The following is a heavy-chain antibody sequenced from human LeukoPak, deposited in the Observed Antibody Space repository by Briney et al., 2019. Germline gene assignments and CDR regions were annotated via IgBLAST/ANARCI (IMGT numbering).Heavy chain of an antibody. CDR3: AGGYSYGLSLVY. J-gene: IGHJ4*02. Sequence: ASVKVSCKASGYTFTSYGISWVRQAPGQGLEWMGWINPNSGGTNYAQKFQGRVTMTRDTSISTAYMELSRLRSDDTAVYYCAGGYSYGLSLVYWGQGTLVTVSS. V-gene: IGHV1-2*02. D-gene: IGHD5-18*01. CDR1: GYTFTSYG. CDR2: INPNSGGT.